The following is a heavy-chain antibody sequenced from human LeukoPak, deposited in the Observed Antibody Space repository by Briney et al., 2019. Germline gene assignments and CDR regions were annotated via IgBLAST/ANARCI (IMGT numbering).Heavy chain of an antibody. CDR3: AKDLAGCSGGSCSSLDY. CDR1: GFTFSSYW. D-gene: IGHD2-15*01. V-gene: IGHV3-7*01. Sequence: GGSLRLSCAASGFTFSSYWMSWVRQAPGKGLEWVANIKQDGSEKYYVDSVKGRFTISRDNSKNTLYLQMNSLRAEDTAVYYCAKDLAGCSGGSCSSLDYWGQGTLVTVSS. J-gene: IGHJ4*02. CDR2: IKQDGSEK.